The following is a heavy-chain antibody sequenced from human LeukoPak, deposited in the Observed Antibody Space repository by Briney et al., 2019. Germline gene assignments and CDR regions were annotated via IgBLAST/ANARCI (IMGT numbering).Heavy chain of an antibody. D-gene: IGHD3-3*01. J-gene: IGHJ3*02. CDR1: GFTFNNYA. CDR2: FAMIDDII. CDR3: GGNHRILELLRKKFDN. V-gene: IGHV3-23*05. Sequence: GGSLRLSCAGSGFTFNNYAMSWVRQAPGKGLEWVSGFAMIDDIIHYVDSVKGRFTISRDSSKNTLYLQMNSLRVEDTAMYYWGGNHRILELLRKKFDNWGQGKLVNVFS.